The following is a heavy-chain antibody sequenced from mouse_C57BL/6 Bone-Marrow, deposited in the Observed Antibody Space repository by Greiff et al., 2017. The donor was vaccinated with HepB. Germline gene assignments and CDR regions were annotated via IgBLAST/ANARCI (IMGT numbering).Heavy chain of an antibody. CDR1: GYTFTSYW. D-gene: IGHD1-1*01. CDR3: ARRGFITTAMDY. J-gene: IGHJ4*01. Sequence: VQLQQPGAELVKPGASVKLSCKASGYTFTSYWMHWVKQRPGQGLEWIGMIHPNSGSTNYNEKFKSKATLTVDKSSSTAYMQLSSLTSEDSAVYYCARRGFITTAMDYWGQGTSVTVSS. CDR2: IHPNSGST. V-gene: IGHV1-64*01.